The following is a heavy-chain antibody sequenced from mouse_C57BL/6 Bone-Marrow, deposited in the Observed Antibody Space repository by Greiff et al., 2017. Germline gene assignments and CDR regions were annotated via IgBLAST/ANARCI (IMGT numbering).Heavy chain of an antibody. CDR2: IYPRGGNT. CDR3: ARDGGCRWYFDV. CDR1: GYAFTSYG. Sequence: VQLQQSGPELARPGASVKLSCKASGYAFTSYGISWVKQRPGQGLEWIGEIYPRGGNTYYNAKFKGQATLTADKSSSTAYMELRSLTSEDSAVXFCARDGGCRWYFDVWGTGTTVTVSS. V-gene: IGHV1-81*01. D-gene: IGHD2-3*01. J-gene: IGHJ1*03.